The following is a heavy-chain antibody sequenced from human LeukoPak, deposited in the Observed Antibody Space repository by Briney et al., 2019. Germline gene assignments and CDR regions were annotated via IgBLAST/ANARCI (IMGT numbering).Heavy chain of an antibody. CDR2: INPNSGGT. V-gene: IGHV1-2*02. Sequence: ASMKVSCEASGYTFTGYYMHWVRQAPGQGLEWMGWINPNSGGTKYAQKFQGRVTMTRDTSISTAYMELSRLRSDDTAVYYCARERGYDSSGPPISYFDYWGQGTLVTVSS. CDR1: GYTFTGYY. J-gene: IGHJ4*02. D-gene: IGHD3-22*01. CDR3: ARERGYDSSGPPISYFDY.